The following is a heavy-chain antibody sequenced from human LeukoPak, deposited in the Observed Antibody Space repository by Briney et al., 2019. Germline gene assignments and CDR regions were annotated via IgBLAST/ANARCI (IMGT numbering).Heavy chain of an antibody. J-gene: IGHJ5*02. D-gene: IGHD6-13*01. CDR1: GYTYTTDG. CDR3: ARDRGIAEADSFDP. CDR2: IDTYSGKT. Sequence: AAVPVSCKASGYTYTTDGISWVRQAPGQGLAWMGWIDTYSGKTNYAQKFQGSVTMTSDTSTSTAYMELRSLRSDDTAVYYCARDRGIAEADSFDPWGQGTLVTVSS. V-gene: IGHV1-18*01.